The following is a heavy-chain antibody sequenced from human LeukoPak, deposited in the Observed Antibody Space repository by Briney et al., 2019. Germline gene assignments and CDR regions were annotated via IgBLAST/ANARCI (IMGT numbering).Heavy chain of an antibody. CDR3: ARDLGATHAFDI. Sequence: SETLSLTCAVYGGSFSGYYWSWIRQPPGKGLEWIGEINHSGSTYYNPSLKSRVTISVDTSKNQFSLKLSSVTAADTAVYYCARDLGATHAFDIWGQGTMVTVSS. J-gene: IGHJ3*02. CDR2: INHSGST. V-gene: IGHV4-34*01. D-gene: IGHD1-26*01. CDR1: GGSFSGYY.